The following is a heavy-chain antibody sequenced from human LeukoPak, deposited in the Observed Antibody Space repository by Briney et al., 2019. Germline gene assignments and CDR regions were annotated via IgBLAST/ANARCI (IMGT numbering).Heavy chain of an antibody. Sequence: ETLSLTCTVSGGSISSYYWSWVRQAPGKGLEWVANIKQDGSEKYYVDSVKGRFTISRDNAKNSLYLQMNSLRAEDTAVYYCASAWWGDYFDYWGQGTLVTVSS. J-gene: IGHJ4*02. CDR1: GGSISSYY. CDR2: IKQDGSEK. D-gene: IGHD2-15*01. CDR3: ASAWWGDYFDY. V-gene: IGHV3-7*01.